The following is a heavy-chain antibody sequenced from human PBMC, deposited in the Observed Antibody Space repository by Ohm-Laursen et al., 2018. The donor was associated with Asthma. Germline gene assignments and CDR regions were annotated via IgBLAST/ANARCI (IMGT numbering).Heavy chain of an antibody. CDR1: GYTFSRYS. CDR2: ISTASTFI. D-gene: IGHD1-26*01. CDR3: ARIGPEWELPGREYSLHH. V-gene: IGHV3-21*01. J-gene: IGHJ1*01. Sequence: SLRLSCSASGYTFSRYSIHWVRQVPGKGLEWVASISTASTFIYYADSVRGRFTTSRDNAKNSVYLQMNSLRAEVTALYYCARIGPEWELPGREYSLHHWGQGTQVTVSS.